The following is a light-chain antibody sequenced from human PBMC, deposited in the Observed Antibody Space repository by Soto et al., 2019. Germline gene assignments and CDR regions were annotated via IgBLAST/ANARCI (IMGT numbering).Light chain of an antibody. J-gene: IGKJ5*01. Sequence: EIVLTQFPATLSLFPGETATLSCTASQTVGTYLAWYQQKPGQAPRLLISDASNRATGVPTRFSGSGSGTDFTLTISSLEPEDFAVYFCQQRNNWPSITFGEGTRLEI. CDR1: QTVGTY. V-gene: IGKV3-11*01. CDR2: DAS. CDR3: QQRNNWPSIT.